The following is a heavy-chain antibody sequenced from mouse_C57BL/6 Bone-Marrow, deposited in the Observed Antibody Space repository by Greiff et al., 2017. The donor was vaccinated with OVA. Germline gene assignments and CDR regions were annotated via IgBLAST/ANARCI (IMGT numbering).Heavy chain of an antibody. CDR1: GFTFNTYA. V-gene: IGHV10-3*01. CDR3: VREGYYGSSFSFDY. Sequence: EVQLVESGGGLVQPKGSLKLSCAASGFTFNTYAMHWVRQAPGKGLEWVARIRSKSSNYATYYADSVKDRFTISRDDSQSMLYLQMNNLKTEDTAMYYCVREGYYGSSFSFDYWGQGTTLTVSS. J-gene: IGHJ2*01. CDR2: IRSKSSNYAT. D-gene: IGHD1-1*01.